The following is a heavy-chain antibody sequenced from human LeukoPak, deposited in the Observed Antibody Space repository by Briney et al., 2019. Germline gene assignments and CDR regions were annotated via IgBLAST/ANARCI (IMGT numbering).Heavy chain of an antibody. D-gene: IGHD3-10*01. CDR2: IYYSGST. CDR1: GGSISSGGYY. V-gene: IGHV4-31*03. Sequence: SQTLSRTCTVSGGSISSGGYYWRWIRQHPGKGLEWIGYIYYSGSTYYNPSLKSRVTISVDTSKNQFSLKLSSVTAADTAVYYCARVVDTMVRGVMMGWFDPWGQGTLVTVSS. CDR3: ARVVDTMVRGVMMGWFDP. J-gene: IGHJ5*02.